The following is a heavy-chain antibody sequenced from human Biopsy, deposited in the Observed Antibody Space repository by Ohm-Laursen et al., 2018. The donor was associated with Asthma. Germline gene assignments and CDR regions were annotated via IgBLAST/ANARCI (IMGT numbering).Heavy chain of an antibody. CDR2: INAGNGNT. CDR3: ARTYYDFLTGQVNDAFDM. J-gene: IGHJ3*02. Sequence: VSSVKVSCKASGYNFISFAIHWVRQAPGQRLEWMGWINAGNGNTKYSQKFQGRVTISRDTSASTAYMDLSSLRSEDTAVYYCARTYYDFLTGQVNDAFDMWGQGTMVTVSS. CDR1: GYNFISFA. D-gene: IGHD3-9*01. V-gene: IGHV1-3*01.